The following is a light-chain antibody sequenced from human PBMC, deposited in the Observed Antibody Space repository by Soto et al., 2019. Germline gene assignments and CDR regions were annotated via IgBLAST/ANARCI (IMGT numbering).Light chain of an antibody. Sequence: QSALTQSSSASASLGSSVKLTCTLSSGHSSYIIAWHQQQPGKAPRYLMKLEGSGSYNKGSGVPDRFSGSSSGADRYLTISNLQFEDEADYYCETWDSNTRAFGGGTKLTVL. CDR1: SGHSSYI. J-gene: IGLJ3*02. CDR2: LEGSGSY. CDR3: ETWDSNTRA. V-gene: IGLV4-60*02.